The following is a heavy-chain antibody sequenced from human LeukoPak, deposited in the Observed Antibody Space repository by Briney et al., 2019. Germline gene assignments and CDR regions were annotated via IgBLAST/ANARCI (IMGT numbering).Heavy chain of an antibody. J-gene: IGHJ4*02. D-gene: IGHD4-11*01. CDR1: GGSFSGYY. CDR3: ARANDYQKAVFDY. CDR2: INHSGST. V-gene: IGHV4-34*01. Sequence: PSETLSLTCAVYGGSFSGYYWSWIRQPPGKGLEWIGEINHSGSTNYNPSLKSRVTISVDTSKNQFSLKLSSVAAADTAVYYCARANDYQKAVFDYWGQGTLVTVSS.